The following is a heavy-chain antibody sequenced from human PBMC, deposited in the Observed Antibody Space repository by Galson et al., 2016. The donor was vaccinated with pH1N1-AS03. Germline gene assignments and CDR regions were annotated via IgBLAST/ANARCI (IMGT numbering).Heavy chain of an antibody. CDR3: AKAGDSGYYEYYFDY. CDR1: GFSFDDYA. V-gene: IGHV3-9*01. J-gene: IGHJ4*02. D-gene: IGHD3-22*01. Sequence: SLRLSCAASGFSFDDYAMYWVRQAPGKGLEWVSTISWNGGGMDYADSVKGRFTISRDNAMNSLYLHINSLRAEDTALYYCAKAGDSGYYEYYFDYRGQGTLVTVSS. CDR2: ISWNGGGM.